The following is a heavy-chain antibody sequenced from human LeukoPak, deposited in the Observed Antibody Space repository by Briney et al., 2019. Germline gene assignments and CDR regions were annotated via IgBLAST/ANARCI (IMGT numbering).Heavy chain of an antibody. CDR3: ARGGYTTCFDP. CDR2: IRSNGRDT. Sequence: GGSLRLSCAASGFTFNSYAMSWVRHAPGKGLEWVSNIRSNGRDTYYTDSVKGRFTISRDNSKNTLYLEMNSLRAEDTAVYYCARGGYTTCFDPWGQGTLVTVSS. J-gene: IGHJ5*02. CDR1: GFTFNSYA. V-gene: IGHV3-23*01. D-gene: IGHD2-15*01.